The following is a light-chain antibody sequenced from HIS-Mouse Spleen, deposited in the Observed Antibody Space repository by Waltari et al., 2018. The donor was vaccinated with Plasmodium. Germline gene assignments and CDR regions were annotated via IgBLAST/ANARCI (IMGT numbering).Light chain of an antibody. CDR2: GAS. V-gene: IGKV3-20*01. Sequence: IVLTQSPGTLSLSPGERATLSCRASQSVSSSYLAWYQQKPGQAPRLLSYGASSRAPGIPDRLSGSGAGTDFTLTISRLEPEDVAVYYCQQYGSSPYTFGQGTKLESK. CDR3: QQYGSSPYT. J-gene: IGKJ2*01. CDR1: QSVSSSY.